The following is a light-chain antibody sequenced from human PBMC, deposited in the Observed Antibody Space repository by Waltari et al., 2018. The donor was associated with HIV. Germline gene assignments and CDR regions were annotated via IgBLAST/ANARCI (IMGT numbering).Light chain of an antibody. CDR1: SSNIGAGYD. CDR3: QSYDSGLSAYV. V-gene: IGLV1-40*01. Sequence: QSVLTPPPSVSGAPGQRVTISCTGSSSNIGAGYDVHWFQQLPGTAPKLLSYGNTNRPSGVPDRFSGSKSGTSASLAITGLQAEDEADYYCQSYDSGLSAYVFGTGTKVTVL. J-gene: IGLJ1*01. CDR2: GNT.